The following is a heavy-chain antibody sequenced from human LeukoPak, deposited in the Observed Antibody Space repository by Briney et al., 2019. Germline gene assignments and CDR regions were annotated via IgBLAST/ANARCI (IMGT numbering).Heavy chain of an antibody. J-gene: IGHJ4*02. CDR2: ISSSSTYI. CDR1: GYSISSGYY. Sequence: ETLSLTCTVSGYSISSGYYWGWVRPAPGKGLEWVSSISSSSTYIYYADSVKGRFTISRDDAKNSLYLQMNSLRAEDTAVYYCARGVAYSAGTLSGDHWGQGTLVTVSS. D-gene: IGHD6-13*01. CDR3: ARGVAYSAGTLSGDH. V-gene: IGHV3-21*01.